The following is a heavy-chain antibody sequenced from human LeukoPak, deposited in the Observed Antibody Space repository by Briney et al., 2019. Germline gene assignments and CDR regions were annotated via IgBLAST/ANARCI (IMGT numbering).Heavy chain of an antibody. CDR2: INRSGST. V-gene: IGHV4-34*01. CDR1: GGSFSGYY. J-gene: IGHJ4*02. Sequence: SETLSLTCAVYGGSFSGYYWSWIRQPPGKGLEWIGEINRSGSTNYNPSLKGRVTISVDTSKNQFSLKLSSVTAADTAVYYCASLYCSGGSCYSGFDYWGQGTLVTVSS. D-gene: IGHD2-15*01. CDR3: ASLYCSGGSCYSGFDY.